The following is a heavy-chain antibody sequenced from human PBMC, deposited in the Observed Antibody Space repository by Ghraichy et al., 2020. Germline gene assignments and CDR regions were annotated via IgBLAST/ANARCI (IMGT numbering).Heavy chain of an antibody. V-gene: IGHV3-23*01. CDR3: AKVPSPARPYYFDY. J-gene: IGHJ4*02. Sequence: GESLNISCAASGFRFSNYAMSWVRQAPGKGLEWVSALNFGGGSTYYADSVRGRFTISRDNSKNTLYLQMNSLRAEDTAVYYCAKVPSPARPYYFDYWGPGTLVTVSS. D-gene: IGHD6-6*01. CDR2: LNFGGGST. CDR1: GFRFSNYA.